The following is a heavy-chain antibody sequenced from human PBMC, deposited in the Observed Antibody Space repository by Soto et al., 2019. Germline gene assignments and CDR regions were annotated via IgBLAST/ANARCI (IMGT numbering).Heavy chain of an antibody. CDR3: AKGLPGFPYYYDSSGSLPPLYYFDY. J-gene: IGHJ4*02. CDR1: GFTFSSYA. CDR2: ISGSGGST. Sequence: GGSLRLSCAASGFTFSSYAMSWVRQAPGKGLEWVSAISGSGGSTYYADSVKGRFTISRDNSKNTLYLQMNSLRAEDTAVYYWAKGLPGFPYYYDSSGSLPPLYYFDYWGQGTLVTVSS. V-gene: IGHV3-23*01. D-gene: IGHD3-22*01.